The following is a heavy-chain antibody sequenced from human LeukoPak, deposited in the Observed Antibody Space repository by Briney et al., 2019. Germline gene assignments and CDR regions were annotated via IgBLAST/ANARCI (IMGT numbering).Heavy chain of an antibody. D-gene: IGHD3-22*01. V-gene: IGHV1-46*01. CDR3: ASGDKTYYYDSLDY. CDR2: INPSGGST. J-gene: IGHJ4*02. Sequence: GASVKVSCKASGYTFTSYYMHWVRQAPGQGLEWMGIINPSGGSTSYAQKFQGRVTMTRDTSISTAYMELSRLRSDDTAVYCCASGDKTYYYDSLDYWGQGTLVTVSS. CDR1: GYTFTSYY.